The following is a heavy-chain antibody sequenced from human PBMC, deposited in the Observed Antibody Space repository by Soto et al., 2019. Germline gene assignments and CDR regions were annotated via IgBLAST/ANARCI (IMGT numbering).Heavy chain of an antibody. J-gene: IGHJ6*02. CDR1: GGSISSSSYY. V-gene: IGHV4-39*07. CDR2: IYYSGST. Sequence: SETLSLTCSVFGGSISSSSYYWGWIRQPPGKGLEWIGSIYYSGSTYYNPSLKSRVTISVDTSKNQFSLKLNSVTAADTAVYYCARDLWGYCGTDCYPLDVWGQGTTVTVSS. CDR3: ARDLWGYCGTDCYPLDV. D-gene: IGHD2-21*02.